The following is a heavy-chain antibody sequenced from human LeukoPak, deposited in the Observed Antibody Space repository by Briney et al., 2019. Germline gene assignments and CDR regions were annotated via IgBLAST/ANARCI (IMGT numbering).Heavy chain of an antibody. CDR3: ARKVGATTYPDWFDP. D-gene: IGHD1-26*01. CDR1: GGSFSEYY. CDR2: INHSGST. J-gene: IGHJ5*02. V-gene: IGHV4-34*01. Sequence: SETLSLTCAVYGGSFSEYYWSWIRQPPGRGLEWIGEINHSGSTNYNPSLKSRLTISVDTSKEQFSLKLSSVTAADTAVYYCARKVGATTYPDWFDPWGQGTLGAVCS.